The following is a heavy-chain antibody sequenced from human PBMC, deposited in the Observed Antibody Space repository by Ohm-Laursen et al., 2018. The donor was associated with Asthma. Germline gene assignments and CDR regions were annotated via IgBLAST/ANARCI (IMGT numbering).Heavy chain of an antibody. V-gene: IGHV3-30-3*02. CDR2: SGTYFDGGLK. Sequence: SLRLSCAASGFTFRSYAIHWVRQAPGKGLEWVAVSGTYFDGGLKYYADSVNGRFTVSRDDSKNTLYLQMNSLRAEDTAVYYCAKAEPHSGFFDYWGQGTLVTVSS. D-gene: IGHD5-12*01. CDR1: GFTFRSYA. CDR3: AKAEPHSGFFDY. J-gene: IGHJ4*02.